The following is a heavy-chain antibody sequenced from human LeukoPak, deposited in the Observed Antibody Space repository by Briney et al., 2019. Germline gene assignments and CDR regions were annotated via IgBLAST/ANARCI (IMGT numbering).Heavy chain of an antibody. CDR2: ISYDGSNK. Sequence: GGSLRLSCAASGFAFSSYGMHWVRQAPGKGLEWVAVISYDGSNKYYADSVKGRFTISRDNSKSTLYLQMNSLRAEDTAVYYCAKDADKGAFDIWGQGTMVTVSS. D-gene: IGHD2-15*01. V-gene: IGHV3-30*18. CDR1: GFAFSSYG. CDR3: AKDADKGAFDI. J-gene: IGHJ3*02.